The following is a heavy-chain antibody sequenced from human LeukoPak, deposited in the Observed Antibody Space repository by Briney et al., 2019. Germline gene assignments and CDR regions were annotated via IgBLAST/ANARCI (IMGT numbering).Heavy chain of an antibody. CDR1: GFSFSSYS. CDR3: AKDRDDYVWGSYLGAFDI. D-gene: IGHD3-16*01. V-gene: IGHV3-23*01. Sequence: GGSLRLSCAASGFSFSSYSMNWVRQAPGKGLEWVSLISGSGGSTYYADSVKGRFTISRDNSKNTLYLQMNSLRAEDAAVFYCAKDRDDYVWGSYLGAFDIWGQGTMVTVSS. CDR2: ISGSGGST. J-gene: IGHJ3*02.